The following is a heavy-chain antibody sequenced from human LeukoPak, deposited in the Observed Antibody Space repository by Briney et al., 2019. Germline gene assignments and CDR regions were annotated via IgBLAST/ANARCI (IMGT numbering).Heavy chain of an antibody. CDR1: GYSFTSYW. J-gene: IGHJ4*02. Sequence: GESLKISRKGSGYSFTSYWIGWVRQMPGKGLEWMGIIYPGDSDTRYSPSFQGQVTISADKSISTAYLQWSSLKASDTAMYYCARQGIQLWASFDYWGQGTLVTVSS. D-gene: IGHD5-18*01. CDR3: ARQGIQLWASFDY. V-gene: IGHV5-51*01. CDR2: IYPGDSDT.